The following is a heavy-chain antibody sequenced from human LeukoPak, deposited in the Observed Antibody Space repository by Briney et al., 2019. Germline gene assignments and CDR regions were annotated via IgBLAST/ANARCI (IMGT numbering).Heavy chain of an antibody. CDR1: GFTLSSYT. Sequence: PGGSLRLSCAASGFTLSSYTMNWVRQAPGKGLEWVSSISSSYSYIYYADSVKGRFTISRDDAKNSLYLQMNSLRAEDTAVYYCARDPTSSWETAFDIWGQGTTVTVSS. V-gene: IGHV3-21*01. CDR3: ARDPTSSWETAFDI. D-gene: IGHD1-26*01. J-gene: IGHJ3*02. CDR2: ISSSYSYI.